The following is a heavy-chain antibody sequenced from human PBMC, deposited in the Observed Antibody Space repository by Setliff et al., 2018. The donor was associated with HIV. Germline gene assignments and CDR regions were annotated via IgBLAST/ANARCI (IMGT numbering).Heavy chain of an antibody. CDR1: GFTFNNVW. CDR2: IKSKNDGGAT. J-gene: IGHJ4*02. Sequence: GGSLRLSCAASGFTFNNVWMNWVRQAPGKGLEWVGRIKSKNDGGATDYAAPVKGRFTISRDDSKNTVYLHMNSLKTEDTAVYYCIWLGSSGLYYFDHWGQGTLVTVSS. V-gene: IGHV3-15*01. CDR3: IWLGSSGLYYFDH. D-gene: IGHD3-22*01.